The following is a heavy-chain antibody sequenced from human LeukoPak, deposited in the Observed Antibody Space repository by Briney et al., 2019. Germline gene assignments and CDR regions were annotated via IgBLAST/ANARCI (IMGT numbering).Heavy chain of an antibody. V-gene: IGHV3-48*02. CDR2: ISSSSSTI. J-gene: IGHJ6*02. D-gene: IGHD2-2*02. CDR1: GFTFSSYS. Sequence: GGSLRLSCAASGFTFSSYSMNWVRQAPGKGLEWVSYISSSSSTIYYADSVKGRFTISRDNAKNSLYLQMNSLRDEDTAVYYCAREWEDCSSTSCYSPYYYYGMDVWGQGTTVTVSS. CDR3: AREWEDCSSTSCYSPYYYYGMDV.